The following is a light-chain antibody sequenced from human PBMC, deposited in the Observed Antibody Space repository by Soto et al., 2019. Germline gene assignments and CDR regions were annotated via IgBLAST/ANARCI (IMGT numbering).Light chain of an antibody. V-gene: IGLV1-40*01. CDR3: QSYDSSLSGVE. CDR1: SSNIGAGYD. J-gene: IGLJ2*01. Sequence: QSVLTQPPSVSGAPGQRVTISCTGSSSNIGAGYDVHWYQQLPGTAPKLLIYGNSNRPSGVPDRFSGSKSGTSASLAITGLQAEDEADYYCQSYDSSLSGVEFGGGTQLTVL. CDR2: GNS.